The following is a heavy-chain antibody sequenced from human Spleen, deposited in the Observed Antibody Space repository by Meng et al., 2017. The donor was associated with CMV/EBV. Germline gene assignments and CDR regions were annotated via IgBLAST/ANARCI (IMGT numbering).Heavy chain of an antibody. J-gene: IGHJ5*02. CDR1: TFGSYA. Sequence: TFGSYAMSGVRQAPGKGLEWVSVIFSGGSKTYYGDSVRGRFTISRDDSKNKQYLQMNSLRAEDTAVYFCAKSYYYDSTGYFPHFDPWGQGTLVTVSS. D-gene: IGHD3-22*01. V-gene: IGHV3-23*03. CDR3: AKSYYYDSTGYFPHFDP. CDR2: IFSGGSKT.